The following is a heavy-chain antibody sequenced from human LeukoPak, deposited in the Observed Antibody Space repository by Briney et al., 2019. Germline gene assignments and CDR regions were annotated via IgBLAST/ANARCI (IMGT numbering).Heavy chain of an antibody. CDR3: ARSIWLPSDAFDI. Sequence: SETLSLTCAVYGGSFSGYYWSWIRQPPGKGLEWIGEINHSGSTNYNPSLKSRVTISVDTSKNQFSLKLSSVTAADTAVYYCARSIWLPSDAFDIWGQGTMVTVSS. CDR2: INHSGST. CDR1: GGSFSGYY. V-gene: IGHV4-34*01. D-gene: IGHD2-21*01. J-gene: IGHJ3*02.